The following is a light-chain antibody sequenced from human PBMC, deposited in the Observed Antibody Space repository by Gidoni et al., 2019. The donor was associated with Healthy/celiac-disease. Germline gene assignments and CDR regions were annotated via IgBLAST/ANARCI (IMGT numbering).Light chain of an antibody. J-gene: IGKJ1*01. CDR1: QSVSSY. Sequence: EIVLTQSPATLSLSPGERATLSCRASQSVSSYLAWYQQKPGQAPRLLIDDASNRATGIPARFSGSGSGTDFTLTISSLEPEDFAVYYCQQRSNGPATFXQXTKVEIK. CDR3: QQRSNGPAT. CDR2: DAS. V-gene: IGKV3-11*01.